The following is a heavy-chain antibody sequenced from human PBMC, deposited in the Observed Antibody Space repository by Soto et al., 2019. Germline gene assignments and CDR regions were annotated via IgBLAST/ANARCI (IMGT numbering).Heavy chain of an antibody. J-gene: IGHJ4*02. Sequence: QVQLVESGGGVVQPGRSLRLSRAASGFIFSSYAMHCVRQAPGKGLEWVAVISYDGSHKYYAESVKGRFTISRDNSKNTLYLQMNSLRAEETAVYYCARAHRLGVGATGLDYWGQGTLVTVSS. CDR3: ARAHRLGVGATGLDY. V-gene: IGHV3-30-3*01. CDR2: ISYDGSHK. D-gene: IGHD1-26*01. CDR1: GFIFSSYA.